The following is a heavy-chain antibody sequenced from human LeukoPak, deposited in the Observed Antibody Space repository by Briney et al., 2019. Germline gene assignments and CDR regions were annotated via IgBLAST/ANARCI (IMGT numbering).Heavy chain of an antibody. CDR3: AREGLEYQLPPHGGYMDV. V-gene: IGHV4-4*02. CDR1: GGSISSSNW. J-gene: IGHJ6*03. D-gene: IGHD2-2*01. Sequence: PSETLSLTCAVSGGSISSSNWWSWVRQPPGKGLEWIGEIYHSGSTNYNPSLKSRVTISVDKSKNQFSLKLSSVTAADTAVYYCAREGLEYQLPPHGGYMDVWGKGTTVTVS. CDR2: IYHSGST.